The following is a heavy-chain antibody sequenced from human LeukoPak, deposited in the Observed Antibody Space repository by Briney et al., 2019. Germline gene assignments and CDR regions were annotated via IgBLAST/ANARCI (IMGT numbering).Heavy chain of an antibody. CDR2: ISSSGST. CDR1: GDSISSGDYY. Sequence: SETLSLTCTVSGDSISSGDYYWSWIRQPAGKGLEWIGRISSSGSTNYNPSLKSRVTISVDTSKNQFSLKLSSVTAADTAVYFCARHLPSPELQFYFDYWDQGTLVTVSS. J-gene: IGHJ4*02. D-gene: IGHD5-24*01. V-gene: IGHV4-61*02. CDR3: ARHLPSPELQFYFDY.